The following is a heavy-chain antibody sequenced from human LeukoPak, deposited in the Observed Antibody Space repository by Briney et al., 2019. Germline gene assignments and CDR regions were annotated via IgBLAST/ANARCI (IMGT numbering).Heavy chain of an antibody. CDR2: IYYSGST. J-gene: IGHJ3*02. CDR3: ARTNAAAGWYDI. CDR1: GGSISSGGYY. Sequence: SETLSLTCTVSGGSISSGGYYWSWIRQHPGKGLEWIGYIYYSGSTYYNPSLKSRVTISVDTSKNQFSLKLSSVTAADTAVYYCARTNAAAGWYDIWGQGTMVTVSS. V-gene: IGHV4-31*03. D-gene: IGHD6-13*01.